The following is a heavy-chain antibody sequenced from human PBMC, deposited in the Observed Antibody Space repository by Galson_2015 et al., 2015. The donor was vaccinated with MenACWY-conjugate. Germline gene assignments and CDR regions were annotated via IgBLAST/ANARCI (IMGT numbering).Heavy chain of an antibody. J-gene: IGHJ2*01. Sequence: SLRLSCAASRFTFRRNDMHWVRQGIGKGLEWVSAIGPSGDTYYPGSVKGRFTISRENARNSLYLQMISLRAGDTAVYYCARSYYYGSGSYYGWYFDRWGRGTLVTVSS. CDR3: ARSYYYGSGSYYGWYFDR. D-gene: IGHD3-10*01. CDR1: RFTFRRND. V-gene: IGHV3-13*04. CDR2: IGPSGDT.